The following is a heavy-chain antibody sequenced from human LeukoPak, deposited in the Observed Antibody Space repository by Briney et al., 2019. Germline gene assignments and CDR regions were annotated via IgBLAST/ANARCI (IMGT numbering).Heavy chain of an antibody. D-gene: IGHD4-11*01. V-gene: IGHV3-33*06. CDR2: IWYDGSNK. Sequence: GGSLRLSXAASGFTFSSYGMHWVRQAPGKGLEWVAVIWYDGSNKYYADSVKGRFTISRDNSKNTLYLQMNSLRAEDTAVYYCAKQNDYDYSNYDYWGQGTLVTVSS. CDR1: GFTFSSYG. CDR3: AKQNDYDYSNYDY. J-gene: IGHJ4*02.